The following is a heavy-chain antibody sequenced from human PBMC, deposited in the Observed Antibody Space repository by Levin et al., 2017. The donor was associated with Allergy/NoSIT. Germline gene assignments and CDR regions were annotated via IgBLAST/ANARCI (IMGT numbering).Heavy chain of an antibody. Sequence: SETLSLTCTVSGGSISSYYWSWIRQPAGKGLGWIGRIYTSGNTNSNPSLKSRVTMSVDMSTTQFSLKLNSVTAADTAVYYCARKGSGNYSRAFVIWGQGTVVTVSS. J-gene: IGHJ3*02. D-gene: IGHD1-26*01. CDR3: ARKGSGNYSRAFVI. CDR1: GGSISSYY. V-gene: IGHV4-4*07. CDR2: IYTSGNT.